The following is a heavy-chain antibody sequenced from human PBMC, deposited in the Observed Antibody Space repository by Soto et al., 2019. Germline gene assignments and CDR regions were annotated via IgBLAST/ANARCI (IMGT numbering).Heavy chain of an antibody. CDR1: GFTFSDYG. CDR2: ISYDGSDR. D-gene: IGHD2-15*01. J-gene: IGHJ4*02. Sequence: PGGSLRLSCEGPGFTFSDYGFHWVRQAPGKGLEWVAMISYDGSDRYYRDSVQGRFTISRDDSKNTVFLQMNSLRTEDTAMYYCARSTYCNGGSCYPQYWGPGXLVTVYS. CDR3: ARSTYCNGGSCYPQY. V-gene: IGHV3-30*03.